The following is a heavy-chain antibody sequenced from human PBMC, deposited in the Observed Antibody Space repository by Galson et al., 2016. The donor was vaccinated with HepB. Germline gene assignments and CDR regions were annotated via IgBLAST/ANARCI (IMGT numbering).Heavy chain of an antibody. V-gene: IGHV5-51*01. D-gene: IGHD5-18*01. CDR1: GYSFSNYW. CDR2: INPGDSDT. J-gene: IGHJ6*02. CDR3: ARLLRGDRYGYSDYYDGMGV. Sequence: QSGAEVKKPGESLKISCKGSGYSFSNYWIAWVRQMPGKGLEWMGIINPGDSDTRYSPSFQGQVTFSADKSINTAYLQWNSLKASDTAMYYCARLLRGDRYGYSDYYDGMGVWGQGTTVTVSS.